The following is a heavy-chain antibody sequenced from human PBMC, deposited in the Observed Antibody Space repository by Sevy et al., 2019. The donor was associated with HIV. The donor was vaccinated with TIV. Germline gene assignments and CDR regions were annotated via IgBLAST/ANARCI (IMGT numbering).Heavy chain of an antibody. CDR3: ASSRRDYDGSSGYYLH. CDR2: IYSDGSST. D-gene: IGHD3-22*01. J-gene: IGHJ4*02. V-gene: IGHV3-74*01. Sequence: GGSLRLSCAASGFTFSSYWMHWVRQAPGKGLVWVSRIYSDGSSTSYADSVKGRFTISRDNAKNTLYLQMNSLRAEDTAVYYCASSRRDYDGSSGYYLHWGQGTLVTVSS. CDR1: GFTFSSYW.